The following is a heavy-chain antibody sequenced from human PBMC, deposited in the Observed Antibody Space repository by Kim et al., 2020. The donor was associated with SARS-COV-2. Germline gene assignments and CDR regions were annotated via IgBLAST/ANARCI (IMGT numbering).Heavy chain of an antibody. CDR3: ARVRSGGYCSSTSCYRGYYYYYMDV. CDR2: ISAYNGNT. J-gene: IGHJ6*03. D-gene: IGHD2-2*02. CDR1: GYTFTSYG. V-gene: IGHV1-18*01. Sequence: ASVKVSCKASGYTFTSYGISWVRQAPGQGLEWMGWISAYNGNTNYAQKLQGRVTMTTDTSTSTAYMELRSLRSDDTAVYYCARVRSGGYCSSTSCYRGYYYYYMDVWGKGTTVTVSS.